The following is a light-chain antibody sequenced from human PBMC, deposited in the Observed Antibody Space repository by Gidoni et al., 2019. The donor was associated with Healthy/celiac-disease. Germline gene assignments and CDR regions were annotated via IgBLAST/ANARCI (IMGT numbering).Light chain of an antibody. CDR3: QQYNNWPLFT. V-gene: IGKV3-15*01. Sequence: EIVITQSPSPLSVSPGERATLSCRASQSVSSNLAWYQQKPGQAPRLLIYGASTRATGIPARFSGSGSGTEFTLTISSLQSEDFAVYYCQQYNNWPLFTFGPGTKVDIK. J-gene: IGKJ3*01. CDR2: GAS. CDR1: QSVSSN.